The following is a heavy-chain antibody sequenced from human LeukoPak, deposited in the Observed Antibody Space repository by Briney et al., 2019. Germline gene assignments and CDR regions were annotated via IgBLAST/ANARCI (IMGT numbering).Heavy chain of an antibody. D-gene: IGHD6-13*01. Sequence: GGSLRLSCAASGFTFSSYAMSWVRQAPGKGLVWVSAISGSGDSTYYGDSVKGRFTISRDNSKNTLYLQMNSLRAEDTAVYYCAKTRPLDSSSWSHGDYWGQGTLVTVSS. CDR2: ISGSGDST. J-gene: IGHJ4*02. CDR3: AKTRPLDSSSWSHGDY. CDR1: GFTFSSYA. V-gene: IGHV3-23*01.